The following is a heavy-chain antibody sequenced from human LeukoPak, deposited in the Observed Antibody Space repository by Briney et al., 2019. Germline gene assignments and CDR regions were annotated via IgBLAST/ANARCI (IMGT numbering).Heavy chain of an antibody. V-gene: IGHV5-51*01. D-gene: IGHD5-18*01. Sequence: GESLKISCKGSGYSFSDFWIVWVRQMPGQGLEWMGIIYSPSFQGQVTISADKSISTAYLQWSSLKASDTAMYYCARSWAMAQNLDSWGQGTLVTVSS. CDR1: GYSFSDFW. CDR3: ARSWAMAQNLDS. J-gene: IGHJ4*02. CDR2: IY.